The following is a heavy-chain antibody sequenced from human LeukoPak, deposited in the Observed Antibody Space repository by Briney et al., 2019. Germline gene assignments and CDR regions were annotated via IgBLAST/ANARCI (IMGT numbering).Heavy chain of an antibody. CDR3: ARLSRYFGGGY. D-gene: IGHD3-9*01. V-gene: IGHV4-39*01. CDR1: GGSITSSSYY. J-gene: IGHJ4*02. CDR2: IYSSGST. Sequence: SETLSLTCTVSGGSITSSSYYCVWIRQPPGKGLEWNGSIYSSGSTYYNSSFKSRVTISADTSKNQFSLKLTSVTAADMAVYYCARLSRYFGGGYWGQGTLVTVSS.